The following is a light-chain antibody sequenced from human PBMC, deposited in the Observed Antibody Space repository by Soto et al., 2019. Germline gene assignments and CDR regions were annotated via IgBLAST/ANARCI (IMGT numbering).Light chain of an antibody. J-gene: IGKJ1*01. CDR2: GAS. Sequence: EIVLTQSPGTLSLSPGERATLSCRTSQSVSINYLDWYQQKPGQAPRLLIYGASSRATGIPDRFSGSGSGTDFTLTISRLEAEDFAVYYCQQYGSSPWWTFGQGTKVEIK. V-gene: IGKV3-20*01. CDR3: QQYGSSPWWT. CDR1: QSVSINY.